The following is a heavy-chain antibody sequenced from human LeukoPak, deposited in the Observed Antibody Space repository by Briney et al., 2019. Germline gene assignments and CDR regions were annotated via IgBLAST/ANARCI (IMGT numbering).Heavy chain of an antibody. D-gene: IGHD2-2*01. CDR3: ARGQHIVVVPAAKRGWFDP. CDR2: INHSGST. J-gene: IGHJ5*02. CDR1: GGSFSGYY. V-gene: IGHV4-34*01. Sequence: PSETLSLTCAVYGGSFSGYYWSWTRQPPGKGLEWIGEINHSGSTNYNPSLKSRVTISVDTSKNQFSLKLSSVTAADTAVYYCARGQHIVVVPAAKRGWFDPWGQGTLVTVSS.